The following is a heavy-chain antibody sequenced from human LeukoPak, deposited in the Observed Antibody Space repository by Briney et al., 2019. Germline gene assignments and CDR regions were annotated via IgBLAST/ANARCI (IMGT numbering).Heavy chain of an antibody. CDR2: IRSKAYGGTT. V-gene: IGHV3-49*04. Sequence: GGSLRLSCTASGFTFGDYAMSWVRQAPGKGLEWVGFIRSKAYGGTTEYAASVKGRFTISRDDSKSIAYLQMNSLKTEDTAVYYCTRDEIGGVLDAFDIWGQGTMVTVSS. CDR3: TRDEIGGVLDAFDI. D-gene: IGHD3-16*01. J-gene: IGHJ3*02. CDR1: GFTFGDYA.